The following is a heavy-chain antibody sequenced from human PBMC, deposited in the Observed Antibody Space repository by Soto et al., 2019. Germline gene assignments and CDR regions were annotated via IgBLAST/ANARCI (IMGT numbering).Heavy chain of an antibody. V-gene: IGHV3-53*02. J-gene: IGHJ4*02. CDR3: ARKSDSSPVPEADGV. CDR1: GFSVGSNY. Sequence: EVQLVETGGGLIQPGGSLRLACAASGFSVGSNYMTWVRQSPGKGLDGVSLIYSNGDTDYADSVKGRFSISRDNFKNPLYLQMNNLRAEATAVYHCARKSDSSPVPEADGVWGRGTLVTVSS. CDR2: IYSNGDT. D-gene: IGHD2-8*01.